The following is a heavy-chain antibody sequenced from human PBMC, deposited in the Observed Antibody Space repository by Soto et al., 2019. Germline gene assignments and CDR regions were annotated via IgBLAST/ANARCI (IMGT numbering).Heavy chain of an antibody. CDR3: ASGVLGAATSGVGDY. J-gene: IGHJ4*02. CDR2: ISAYNGNT. Sequence: ASVKVSCKASGYTFTSYGTSWVRQAPGQGLEWMGWISAYNGNTNYAQKLQGRVTMTTDTSTSTAYMELRSLRSDDTAVYYCASGVLGAATSGVGDYWGQGTLVTVSS. V-gene: IGHV1-18*01. CDR1: GYTFTSYG. D-gene: IGHD2-15*01.